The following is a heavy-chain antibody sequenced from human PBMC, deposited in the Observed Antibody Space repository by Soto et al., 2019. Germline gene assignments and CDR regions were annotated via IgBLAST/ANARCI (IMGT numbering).Heavy chain of an antibody. CDR2: IFNSGST. V-gene: IGHV4-39*01. Sequence: SETLSLPCNLSCGSITSRIYFCVCIRDPPGKGLGWIGSIFNSGSTYYNPSLKSRVTVSVVTSKNQFSLKLSSVTAADTAVYYCARHPSDFWFDPWGQGTLVTGSS. J-gene: IGHJ5*02. D-gene: IGHD2-21*02. CDR1: CGSITSRIYF. CDR3: ARHPSDFWFDP.